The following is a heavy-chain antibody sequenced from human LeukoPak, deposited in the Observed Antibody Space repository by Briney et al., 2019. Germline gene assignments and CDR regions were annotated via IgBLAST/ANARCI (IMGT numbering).Heavy chain of an antibody. Sequence: GGLLRLSCAASGFTVSNNYMSWVRQAPGKGLEWVAVIWYDGNNKYYADSVKGRFTVSRDYSKNTLYLQMNSLRAEDTAVYYCAAWGSPLDYWGQGTLVTVSA. V-gene: IGHV3-33*08. CDR3: AAWGSPLDY. D-gene: IGHD7-27*01. J-gene: IGHJ4*02. CDR2: IWYDGNNK. CDR1: GFTVSNNY.